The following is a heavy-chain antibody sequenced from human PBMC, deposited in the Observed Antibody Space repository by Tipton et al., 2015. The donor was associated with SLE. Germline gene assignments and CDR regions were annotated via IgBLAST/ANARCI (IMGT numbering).Heavy chain of an antibody. J-gene: IGHJ2*01. CDR2: IFSRGST. D-gene: IGHD6-13*01. CDR1: GDSISSGNYY. Sequence: TLSLTCTVSGDSISSGNYYWTWIRQPAGKGLEWIGRIFSRGSTNNNPSLKSRLTISLDTSRNQFSLRLSSVTAADTAVYYCARGWAFSSTWSYFDLWGRGTLVTASS. CDR3: ARGWAFSSTWSYFDL. V-gene: IGHV4-61*02.